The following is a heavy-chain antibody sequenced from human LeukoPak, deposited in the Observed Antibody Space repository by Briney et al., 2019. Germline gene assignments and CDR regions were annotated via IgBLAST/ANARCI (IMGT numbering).Heavy chain of an antibody. V-gene: IGHV4-34*01. CDR2: INHSGST. CDR1: GGSFSGYY. D-gene: IGHD5-18*01. Sequence: SETLSLTCAVYGGSFSGYYWGWIRQPPGKGLEWIGEINHSGSTNYNPSLKSRVTISVDTSKNQFSLKLSSVTAADTAVYYCAAYSYGCFDYWGQGTLVTVSS. J-gene: IGHJ4*02. CDR3: AAYSYGCFDY.